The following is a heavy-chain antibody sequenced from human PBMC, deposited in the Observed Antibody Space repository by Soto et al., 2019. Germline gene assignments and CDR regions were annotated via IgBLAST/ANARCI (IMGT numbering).Heavy chain of an antibody. Sequence: KPSETLSLTCTVSGDSISNYYWSWIRQPPGKALEWIGYISHIGTGKNNPSLKSRLTISVDPSKNQFSLKLTSVTAADTAVYYCARDFRARDAFDLWGQGTMVTVSS. CDR1: GDSISNYY. V-gene: IGHV4-59*01. J-gene: IGHJ3*01. CDR2: ISHIGTG. D-gene: IGHD3-10*01. CDR3: ARDFRARDAFDL.